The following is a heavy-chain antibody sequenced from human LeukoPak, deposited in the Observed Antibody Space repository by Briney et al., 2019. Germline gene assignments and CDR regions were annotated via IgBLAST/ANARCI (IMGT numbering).Heavy chain of an antibody. CDR1: GYTLTELS. D-gene: IGHD3-22*01. J-gene: IGHJ4*02. Sequence: ASVKVSCKVSGYTLTELSMHWVRQAPGKGLEWMGGFDPEDGETIYAQKFQGRVTMTEDTSTDTAYMELSSLRSEDTAVYYCATLSPSPAYYYDSSGYYNWGQGTLVTVSS. CDR2: FDPEDGET. V-gene: IGHV1-24*01. CDR3: ATLSPSPAYYYDSSGYYN.